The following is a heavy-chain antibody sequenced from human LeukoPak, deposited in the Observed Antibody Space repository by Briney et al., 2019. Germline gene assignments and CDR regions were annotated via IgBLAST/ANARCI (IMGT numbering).Heavy chain of an antibody. J-gene: IGHJ6*02. Sequence: ASVKVSCKASGYTFTSYAMHWVRQAPGQRLEWMGWINAGNGNTKYSQKFQGRVTITRDTSASTAYMELSSLRSEDTAVYYCARDPGPYYYYGMDVWGQGTTVTVSS. CDR2: INAGNGNT. CDR3: ARDPGPYYYYGMDV. V-gene: IGHV1-3*01. D-gene: IGHD1-14*01. CDR1: GYTFTSYA.